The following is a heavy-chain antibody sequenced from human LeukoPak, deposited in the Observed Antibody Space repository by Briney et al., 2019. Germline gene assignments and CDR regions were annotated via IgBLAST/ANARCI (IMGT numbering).Heavy chain of an antibody. V-gene: IGHV3-23*01. CDR2: ISGSGGST. Sequence: PGGSLRLSCAASGFTFSSYAMSWVRQAPGKGLEWVLAISGSGGSTYYADSVKGRFTISRDNSKNTLYLQMNSLRAEDTAVYYCAKDQSGGYDSVPYYWGQGTLVTVSS. CDR3: AKDQSGGYDSVPYY. CDR1: GFTFSSYA. D-gene: IGHD5-12*01. J-gene: IGHJ4*02.